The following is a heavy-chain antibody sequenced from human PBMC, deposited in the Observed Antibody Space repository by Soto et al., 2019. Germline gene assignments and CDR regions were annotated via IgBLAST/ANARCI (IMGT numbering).Heavy chain of an antibody. CDR1: GYSISSDYF. V-gene: IGHV4-38-2*01. CDR3: VRGPGSKAFDP. Sequence: PSETLSLTCAVSGYSISSDYFWGWIRQPPGKGLEWIASIYHSGSTFYNPSLKSLVTISVDTSKNQFSLKLTSVIAADTAIYYCVRGPGSKAFDPWGQGTLVTVSS. J-gene: IGHJ5*02. CDR2: IYHSGST.